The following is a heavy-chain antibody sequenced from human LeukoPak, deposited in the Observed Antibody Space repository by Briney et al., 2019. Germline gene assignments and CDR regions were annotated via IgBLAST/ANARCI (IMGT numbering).Heavy chain of an antibody. CDR1: GGSFSDYY. V-gene: IGHV4-34*01. D-gene: IGHD6-19*01. Sequence: SETLSLTCVVYGGSFSDYYWSWVRHPPGKGLEWIGEINHSGTTKYNPSLKSRVTISIHTSNNQFSLNLNSVTAADTAVYFCARGEGTLAGRRWPYYFYYYMDVWGKGTTVTVSS. CDR3: ARGEGTLAGRRWPYYFYYYMDV. J-gene: IGHJ6*03. CDR2: INHSGTT.